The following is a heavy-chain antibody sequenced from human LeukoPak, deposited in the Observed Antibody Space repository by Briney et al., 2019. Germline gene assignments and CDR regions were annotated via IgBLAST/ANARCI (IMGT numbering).Heavy chain of an antibody. D-gene: IGHD3-22*01. CDR1: GFTFDDYA. CDR2: ISWNSKNI. J-gene: IGHJ6*02. CDR3: AKGNRDSSGFYYYHGMDV. Sequence: GGSLRLSCAASGFTFDDYAMFWVRQAPGKGLEWVSGISWNSKNIGYAASVKGRFTISRDNAKNSLYLQMNSLRAEDTAFYYCAKGNRDSSGFYYYHGMDVWGQGTTVTVSS. V-gene: IGHV3-9*01.